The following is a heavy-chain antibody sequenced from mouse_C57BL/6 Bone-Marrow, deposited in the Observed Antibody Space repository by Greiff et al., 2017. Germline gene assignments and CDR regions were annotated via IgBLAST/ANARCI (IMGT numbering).Heavy chain of an antibody. V-gene: IGHV1-64*01. CDR3: AQYYCGCSRFAY. CDR1: GYTFTSYW. CDR2: IHPNSGST. Sequence: VQLQQPGAELVKPGASVKLSCKASGYTFTSYWMHWVKQRPGQGLEWIGMIHPNSGSTNYNEKFKSKATLTVDKSSSTAYMQLSSLTSEDSAVCSCAQYYCGCSRFAYWGQGTLVTVSA. D-gene: IGHD1-1*01. J-gene: IGHJ3*01.